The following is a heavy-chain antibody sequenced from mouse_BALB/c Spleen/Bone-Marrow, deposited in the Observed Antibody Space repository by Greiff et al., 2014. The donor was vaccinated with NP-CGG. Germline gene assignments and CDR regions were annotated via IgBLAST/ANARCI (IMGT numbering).Heavy chain of an antibody. CDR1: GFNIKDTY. Sequence: EVNLVESGAEVVKPGASVKLSCTASGFNIKDTYMHWVKQRPEQGLEWIGRIDPANGNTKYDPKFQGKTTITADTSSNTAYLQLSSLTSEDTAVYYCARYDYGVYFGYRGQGTTLTVSS. CDR2: IDPANGNT. CDR3: ARYDYGVYFGY. V-gene: IGHV14-3*02. J-gene: IGHJ2*01. D-gene: IGHD2-4*01.